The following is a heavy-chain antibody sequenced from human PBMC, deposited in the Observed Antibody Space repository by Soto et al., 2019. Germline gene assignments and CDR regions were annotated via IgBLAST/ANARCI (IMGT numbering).Heavy chain of an antibody. CDR2: IYYSGST. CDR1: GCSISSGDYY. J-gene: IGHJ6*02. D-gene: IGHD2-15*01. Sequence: SETLSLTCTVSGCSISSGDYYWCLSRQPPGKGLEWIGYIYYSGSTYYNPSLKSRVTISVDTSKNQFSLKLSSVAAADTAVYYCARDGGRVDYYYGMDAWGQGTTVTVSS. CDR3: ARDGGRVDYYYGMDA. V-gene: IGHV4-30-4*01.